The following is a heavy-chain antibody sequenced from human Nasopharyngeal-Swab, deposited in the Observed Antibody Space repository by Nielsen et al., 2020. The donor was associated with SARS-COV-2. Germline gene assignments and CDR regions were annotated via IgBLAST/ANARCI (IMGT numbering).Heavy chain of an antibody. J-gene: IGHJ5*02. V-gene: IGHV3-9*01. D-gene: IGHD6-19*01. CDR3: AKDLGIAVAGTGHDR. CDR2: ISWNSGRI. Sequence: GGSLRLSCAASGFSFDDYAMHWVRHAPGKGLEWVSGISWNSGRIGYADSVKGRFTISRDNAKNSLFLQMNSLRAEDTALYYCAKDLGIAVAGTGHDRWGQGTLVTVS. CDR1: GFSFDDYA.